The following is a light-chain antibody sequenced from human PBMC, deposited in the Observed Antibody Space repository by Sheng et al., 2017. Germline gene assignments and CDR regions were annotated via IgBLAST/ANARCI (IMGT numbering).Light chain of an antibody. J-gene: IGKJ4*01. CDR2: GAS. Sequence: EVAITQSPATLSVSPGERATLSCRASQSVSSNLAWYQQKPGLAPRLLIYGASTRATGIPARFSGSGSGTEFTLTISSLQSEDFAVYYCQQYNSWPPLTFGGGTKVEIK. CDR1: QSVSSN. CDR3: QQYNSWPPLT. V-gene: IGKV3-15*01.